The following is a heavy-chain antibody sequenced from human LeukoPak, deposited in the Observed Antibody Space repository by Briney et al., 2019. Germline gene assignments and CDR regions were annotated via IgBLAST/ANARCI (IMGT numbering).Heavy chain of an antibody. CDR3: ARRSGIAVAGAFDY. J-gene: IGHJ4*02. CDR1: GFTFDDYA. D-gene: IGHD6-19*01. V-gene: IGHV3-9*01. CDR2: ISWNSGSI. Sequence: GGSLRLSCAASGFTFDDYAMHWVRQAPGKGLEWVSGISWNSGSIGYADSVKGRFTISRDNSKNTLYLQMNSLRAEDTAVYYCARRSGIAVAGAFDYWGQGTLVTVSS.